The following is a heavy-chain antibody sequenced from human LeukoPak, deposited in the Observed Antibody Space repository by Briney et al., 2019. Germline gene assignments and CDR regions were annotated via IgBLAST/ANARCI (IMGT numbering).Heavy chain of an antibody. CDR1: GCSISSGYY. D-gene: IGHD6-6*01. V-gene: IGHV4-38-2*01. CDR3: ARHPFEYSSSSSDYFDY. CDR2: IYHSGST. J-gene: IGHJ4*02. Sequence: TSETLSLTCAVSGCSISSGYYWGWIRQPPGKGLEWIGSIYHSGSTYYNPSLKSRVTISVDTSKNQFSLKLSSVTAADTAVYYCARHPFEYSSSSSDYFDYWGQGTLVTVSS.